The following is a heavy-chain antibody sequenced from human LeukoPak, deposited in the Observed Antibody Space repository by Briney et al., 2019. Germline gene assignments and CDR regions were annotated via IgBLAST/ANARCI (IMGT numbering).Heavy chain of an antibody. CDR3: ARDHGVTMIVVVGFDY. Sequence: SSETLSLTCTVSGYSISSGYYWGWIWQPPGKGLEWIGSIYHSGSTYYNPSLKSRVTISVDTSKNQFSLKLSSVTAADTAVYYCARDHGVTMIVVVGFDYWGQGTLVTVSS. D-gene: IGHD3-22*01. V-gene: IGHV4-38-2*02. J-gene: IGHJ4*02. CDR2: IYHSGST. CDR1: GYSISSGYY.